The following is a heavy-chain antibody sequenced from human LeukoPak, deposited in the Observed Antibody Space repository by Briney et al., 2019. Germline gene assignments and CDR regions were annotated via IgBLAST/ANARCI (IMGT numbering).Heavy chain of an antibody. CDR3: ARDAPGYCSGGSCYVSDYYYYMDV. J-gene: IGHJ6*03. CDR1: GGSISSYY. V-gene: IGHV4-4*07. Sequence: SETLSLTCTVSGGSISSYYWSWIRQPAGKGLEWIGRIYTSGSTNYNPSLKSRVTMSVDTSKNQFSLKLSSVTAADTAVYYCARDAPGYCSGGSCYVSDYYYYMDVWGKGTTVTISS. D-gene: IGHD2-15*01. CDR2: IYTSGST.